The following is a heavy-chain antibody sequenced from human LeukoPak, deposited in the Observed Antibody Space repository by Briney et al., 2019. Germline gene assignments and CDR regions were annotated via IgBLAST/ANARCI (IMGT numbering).Heavy chain of an antibody. D-gene: IGHD6-13*01. J-gene: IGHJ4*02. CDR1: GGSISSYY. CDR2: IYYSGST. V-gene: IGHV4-59*01. CDR3: VRVRLVEYSSSPYYFDY. Sequence: SETLSLTCTVSGGSISSYYWSWIRQPPGKGLEWIGYIYYSGSTNYNPSLKSRVTISVDTSKNQFSLKLSSVTAADTAVYYCVRVRLVEYSSSPYYFDYWGQGTLVTVSS.